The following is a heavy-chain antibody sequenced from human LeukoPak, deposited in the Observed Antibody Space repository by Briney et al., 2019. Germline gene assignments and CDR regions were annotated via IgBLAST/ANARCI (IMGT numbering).Heavy chain of an antibody. CDR2: INHSGST. CDR3: ASWRLMRAFDI. CDR1: GGSFSGYY. Sequence: SETLSLTCAVYGGSFSGYYWSWIRQPPGKGLEWIGEINHSGSTNYNPSLKSRVTISVDTSKNQFSPKLSSVTAADTAVYYCASWRLMRAFDIWGQGTMVTVSS. J-gene: IGHJ3*02. D-gene: IGHD2-8*01. V-gene: IGHV4-34*01.